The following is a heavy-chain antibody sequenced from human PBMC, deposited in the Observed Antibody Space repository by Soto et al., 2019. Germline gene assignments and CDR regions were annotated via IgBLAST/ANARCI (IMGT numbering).Heavy chain of an antibody. CDR3: ARLRRYDYIWGSDRSRKVSGMDI. CDR2: MNPNSGNT. CDR1: GYTFTSYD. D-gene: IGHD3-16*02. J-gene: IGHJ3*02. Sequence: QVQLVQSGAEVKKPGASVKVSCKASGYTFTSYDIKWVRQATGQGLEWMGWMNPNSGNTGYAQKFQGRVIMTRNTSINEAWMELSSLRSEDTAVYYCARLRRYDYIWGSDRSRKVSGMDIWGQGTMVTVSS. V-gene: IGHV1-8*01.